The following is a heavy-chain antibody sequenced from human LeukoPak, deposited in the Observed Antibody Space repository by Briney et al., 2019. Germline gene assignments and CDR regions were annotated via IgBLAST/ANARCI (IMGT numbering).Heavy chain of an antibody. CDR2: IRYDGSNK. J-gene: IGHJ1*01. Sequence: GGSLRLSCAASGFTFSSYGMHWVRQAPGKGLEWVAFIRYDGSNKYYADSVKGRFTISRDNSKNTLYLQMNSLRAEDTAVYYGGKGVLSVFDSTRPFQHGARAPWSPSPQ. CDR3: GKGVLSVFDSTRPFQ. D-gene: IGHD3-22*01. CDR1: GFTFSSYG. V-gene: IGHV3-30*02.